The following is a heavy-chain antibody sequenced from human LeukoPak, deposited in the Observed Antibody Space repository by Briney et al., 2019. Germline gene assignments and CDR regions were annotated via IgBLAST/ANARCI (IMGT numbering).Heavy chain of an antibody. Sequence: GGSLRLSCAASGFTFSSYSMNWVRQAPGEGLEWVSSISSSSSCIFYADSVKGRVTISRDNAKNSLYLQMNSLRAEDTAVYFCARGGSSDFDYWGQGILVSVSS. V-gene: IGHV3-21*01. CDR3: ARGGSSDFDY. CDR1: GFTFSSYS. CDR2: ISSSSSCI. J-gene: IGHJ4*02. D-gene: IGHD1-26*01.